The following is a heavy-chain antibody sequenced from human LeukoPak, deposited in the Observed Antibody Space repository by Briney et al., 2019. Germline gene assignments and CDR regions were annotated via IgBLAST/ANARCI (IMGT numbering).Heavy chain of an antibody. D-gene: IGHD5-18*01. CDR3: TTDLGGYSYGSDY. CDR2: ISSSSSYI. Sequence: GGSLRLSCAASGFTFSSYSINWVRQAPGKGLEWVSSISSSSSYIYYADSVKGRFTISRDNAKNSLYLQMNSLRAEDTAVYYCTTDLGGYSYGSDYWGQGTLVTVSS. V-gene: IGHV3-21*01. J-gene: IGHJ4*02. CDR1: GFTFSSYS.